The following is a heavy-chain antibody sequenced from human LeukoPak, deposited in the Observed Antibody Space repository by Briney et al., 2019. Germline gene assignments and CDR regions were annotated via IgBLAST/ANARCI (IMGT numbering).Heavy chain of an antibody. D-gene: IGHD2-2*01. J-gene: IGHJ6*03. Sequence: GGSLRLSCAASGFTFSSYGMHWVRQAPGRGLEWVAFIRYDGSNKYYADSVKGRFTISRDNSKNTLYLQMNSLRAEDTAVYYCAKDPLYCSSTSCYAGYYYYYMDVWGKGTTVTISS. CDR3: AKDPLYCSSTSCYAGYYYYYMDV. CDR1: GFTFSSYG. CDR2: IRYDGSNK. V-gene: IGHV3-30*02.